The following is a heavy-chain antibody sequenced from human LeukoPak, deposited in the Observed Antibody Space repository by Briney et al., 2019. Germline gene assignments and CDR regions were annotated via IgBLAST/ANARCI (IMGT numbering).Heavy chain of an antibody. Sequence: SETLSLTCTVSGGSISSSSYYWGWIRQPPGKGLEWIGSIYYSGSTYYNPSLKSRVTISVNTSKNQFSLKLSSVTAADTAVYYCARLYWSGYFDYRGQGTLVTVPS. V-gene: IGHV4-39*01. CDR2: IYYSGST. D-gene: IGHD3-3*01. CDR3: ARLYWSGYFDY. CDR1: GGSISSSSYY. J-gene: IGHJ4*02.